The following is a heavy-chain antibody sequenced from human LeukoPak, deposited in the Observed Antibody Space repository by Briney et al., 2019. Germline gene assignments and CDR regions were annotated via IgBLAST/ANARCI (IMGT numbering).Heavy chain of an antibody. Sequence: SETLSLTCTVSGGSISSYYWSWIRQPPGKGLEWLGYIYYTGSTNYNPSLKSRVTISLDTSKNQFSLNLSSVTAADTAVYYCARDAPTAYCSGGSCYFDYWGQGTLVTVSS. J-gene: IGHJ4*02. D-gene: IGHD2-15*01. CDR1: GGSISSYY. V-gene: IGHV4-59*12. CDR3: ARDAPTAYCSGGSCYFDY. CDR2: IYYTGST.